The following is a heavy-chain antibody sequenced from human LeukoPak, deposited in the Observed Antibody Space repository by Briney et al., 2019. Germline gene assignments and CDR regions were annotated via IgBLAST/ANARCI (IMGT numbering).Heavy chain of an antibody. J-gene: IGHJ4*02. CDR3: ARVAIELGDPEDY. D-gene: IGHD2/OR15-2a*01. Sequence: GGSLRLSCAASGFTVSSNYMSWVRQAPGKGLEWVSVIHSGGSTYYAVSVKGRFTISRDNSKNTLYLQMNSLRAEDTAVYYCARVAIELGDPEDYWGQGTLVTVSS. V-gene: IGHV3-53*01. CDR2: IHSGGST. CDR1: GFTVSSNY.